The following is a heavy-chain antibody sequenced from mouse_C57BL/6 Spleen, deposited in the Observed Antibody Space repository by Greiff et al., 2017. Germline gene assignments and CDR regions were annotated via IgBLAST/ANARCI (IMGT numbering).Heavy chain of an antibody. Sequence: VQLQQPGAELVKPGASVKLSCKASGYTFTSYWMHWVKQRPGQGLEWIGMIHPNSGSTNYNEKFKSKATLTVDKSSSTAYMQLSSLTSEDSAVYYCAREGFFTTVGAQDYWGQGTTLTVSS. CDR1: GYTFTSYW. J-gene: IGHJ2*01. D-gene: IGHD1-1*01. CDR3: AREGFFTTVGAQDY. V-gene: IGHV1-64*01. CDR2: IHPNSGST.